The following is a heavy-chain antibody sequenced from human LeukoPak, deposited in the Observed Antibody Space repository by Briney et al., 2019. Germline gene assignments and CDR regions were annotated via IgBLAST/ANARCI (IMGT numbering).Heavy chain of an antibody. D-gene: IGHD3-22*01. V-gene: IGHV3-23*01. CDR2: ISGGSTST. CDR3: AKDYDSSGYNHGFDY. CDR1: GFTFSDHA. Sequence: GGSLRLSCVASGFTFSDHAVSWVRQAPGKGLEWVSAISGGSTSTYYADSVKGRFTISRDNSRNTLYLQMNSLRAEDTAVYYCAKDYDSSGYNHGFDYWGQGTLVTVSS. J-gene: IGHJ4*02.